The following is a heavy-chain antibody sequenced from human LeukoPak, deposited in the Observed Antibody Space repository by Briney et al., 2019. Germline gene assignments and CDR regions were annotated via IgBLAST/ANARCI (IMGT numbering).Heavy chain of an antibody. CDR1: GGSFSGYY. CDR2: INHSGST. Sequence: PSETLSLTCAVYGGSFSGYYWRWIRQPPGKGLEWMGEINHSGSTNYNPSLKSRVTISVETSKTQLSLKRTSVTAAHTPVYYFAGDFPFRGDLMDVWGKGTTVTISS. CDR3: AGDFPFRGDLMDV. V-gene: IGHV4-34*01. J-gene: IGHJ6*03. D-gene: IGHD2-21*02.